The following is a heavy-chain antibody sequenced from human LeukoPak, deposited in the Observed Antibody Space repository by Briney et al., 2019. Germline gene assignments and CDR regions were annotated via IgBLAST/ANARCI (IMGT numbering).Heavy chain of an antibody. J-gene: IGHJ5*02. D-gene: IGHD3-22*01. CDR2: IRYDGSNK. CDR1: GFTFSSYG. CDR3: ARDPGTWLLAGHSWFDP. V-gene: IGHV3-30*02. Sequence: GGSLRLSCAASGFTFSSYGMHWVRQAPGKGLEWVAFIRYDGSNKYYADSVKGRFTISRDNSKNTLYLQMNSLRAEDTAVYYCARDPGTWLLAGHSWFDPWGQGTLVTVSS.